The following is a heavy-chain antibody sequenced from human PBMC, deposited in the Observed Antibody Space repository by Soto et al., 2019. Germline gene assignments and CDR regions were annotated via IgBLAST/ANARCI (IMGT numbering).Heavy chain of an antibody. J-gene: IGHJ6*02. D-gene: IGHD3-22*01. V-gene: IGHV1-69*13. CDR2: IIPIFGTA. CDR3: ARDHPGYYDSTTQYYYYYGMDV. CDR1: GGTFSSYA. Sequence: SVKVSCKASGGTFSSYAISWVRQAPGQGLEWMGGIIPIFGTANYAQKFQGRVTITADESTSTAYMELSSLRSEDTAVYYCARDHPGYYDSTTQYYYYYGMDVWGQGTTVTVSS.